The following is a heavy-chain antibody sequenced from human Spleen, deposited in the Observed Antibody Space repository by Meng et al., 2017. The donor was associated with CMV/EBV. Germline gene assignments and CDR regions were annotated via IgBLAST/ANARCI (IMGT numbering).Heavy chain of an antibody. Sequence: GGSLRLSCAASGFTFSSYGLHWVRQAPGKGLEWVTIISYDGSNKYYADSVRGRFTISRDNSKNTLHLQMNSLRAEDTALYYCAKEDDFWSGYYHYWGQGTQVTVSS. D-gene: IGHD3-3*01. CDR3: AKEDDFWSGYYHY. CDR2: ISYDGSNK. CDR1: GFTFSSYG. V-gene: IGHV3-30*04. J-gene: IGHJ4*02.